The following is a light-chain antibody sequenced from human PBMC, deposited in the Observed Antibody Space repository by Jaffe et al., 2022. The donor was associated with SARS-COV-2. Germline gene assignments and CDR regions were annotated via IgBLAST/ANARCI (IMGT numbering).Light chain of an antibody. CDR1: SSDIGAGYD. J-gene: IGLJ1*01. V-gene: IGLV1-40*01. CDR2: GNN. CDR3: QSYDSSLRGV. Sequence: QSVLTQPPSVSGAPGRGVTISCTGTSSDIGAGYDVHWYQQLPGTAPKLLIYGNNNRPSGVPDRFSGSKSGTSASLAISGLQSEDEADYYCQSYDSSLRGVFGTGTKVTV.